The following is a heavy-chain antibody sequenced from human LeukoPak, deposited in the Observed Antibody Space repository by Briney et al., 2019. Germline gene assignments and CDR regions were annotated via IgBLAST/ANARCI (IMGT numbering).Heavy chain of an antibody. CDR1: GDSVSSNSAA. J-gene: IGHJ4*02. D-gene: IGHD7-27*01. CDR3: ARETGNLFEY. Sequence: SQTLSLTCAVSGDSVSSNSAAWNWIRQSPSRGLEWLGRTYYRSKWYNDYAISVRGRITINPDTSKNQFSLQLNSGPPDDTAVYYCARETGNLFEYWGQGTLVTVSS. CDR2: TYYRSKWYN. V-gene: IGHV6-1*01.